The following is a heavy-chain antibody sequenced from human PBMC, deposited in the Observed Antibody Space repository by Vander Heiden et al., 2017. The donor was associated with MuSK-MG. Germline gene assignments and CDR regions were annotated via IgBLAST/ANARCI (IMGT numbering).Heavy chain of an antibody. V-gene: IGHV4-59*08. CDR1: GGSISSYY. CDR2: IYYSGST. D-gene: IGHD3-3*01. CDR3: ARTLSLGFLEWFPSYGMDV. J-gene: IGHJ6*02. Sequence: QVQLQESGPGLVKPSETLSLTCTVSGGSISSYYWSWIRQPPGKGLEWIGYIYYSGSTNYNPSLKSRVTISVDTSKNQFSLKLSSVTAADTAVYYCARTLSLGFLEWFPSYGMDVWGQGNTVTVSS.